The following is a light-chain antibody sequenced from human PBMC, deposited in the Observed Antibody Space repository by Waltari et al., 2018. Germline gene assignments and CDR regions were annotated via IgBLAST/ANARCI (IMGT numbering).Light chain of an antibody. J-gene: IGLJ3*02. CDR2: EVP. V-gene: IGLV2-23*02. CDR1: NSDVGNYNL. CDR3: CSYAGRWSWV. Sequence: QAALTQPASVSGSPGQSITISCTGSNSDVGNYNLVSWYQKHPGKAPKLIIYEVPNPPSGIDDRSSCFKTGNTASLTISGLQAEDEADYYCCSYAGRWSWVFGGGTELTVL.